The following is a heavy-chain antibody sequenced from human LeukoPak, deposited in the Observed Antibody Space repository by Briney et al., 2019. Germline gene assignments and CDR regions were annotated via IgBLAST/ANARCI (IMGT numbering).Heavy chain of an antibody. CDR2: ISSSGSYR. D-gene: IGHD3-10*01. CDR3: ARGMTDYCYGSGNEVDY. Sequence: PGGSLRLSCAASGFTFSSYELNWVRQAPGKGLEWVSYISSSGSYRYYADSVKGRFTISRDNAKNSLYLQMNSLRAEDTAVYYCARGMTDYCYGSGNEVDYWGQGTLVTVSS. V-gene: IGHV3-48*03. J-gene: IGHJ4*02. CDR1: GFTFSSYE.